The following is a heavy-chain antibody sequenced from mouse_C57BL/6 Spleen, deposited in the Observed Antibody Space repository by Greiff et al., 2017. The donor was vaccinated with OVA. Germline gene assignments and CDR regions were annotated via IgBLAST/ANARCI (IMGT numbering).Heavy chain of an antibody. D-gene: IGHD1-1*01. CDR3: ARSYYGSRRDYYCDY. V-gene: IGHV1-59*01. J-gene: IGHJ2*01. Sequence: QVQLKQPGAELVRPGTSVKLSCKASGYTFTSYWMHWVKQRPGQGLEWIGVIDPSDSYTNYNQKFKGKATLTVDTSSSTAYMQLSSLTSEDSAVYYGARSYYGSRRDYYCDYWGQGTTLTVSS. CDR2: IDPSDSYT. CDR1: GYTFTSYW.